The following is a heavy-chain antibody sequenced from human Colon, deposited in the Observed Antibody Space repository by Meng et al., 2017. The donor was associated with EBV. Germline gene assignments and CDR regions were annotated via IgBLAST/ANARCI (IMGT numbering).Heavy chain of an antibody. CDR1: RAMVSYKSAA. V-gene: IGHV6-1*01. Sequence: VHVQRSGTGWVEPSQLVAPTCSISRAMVSYKSAAWNGIRQSPSGGLGWLGRTDGRFKWSTDYAVSVKSRLIISTDTFKNQYSLHLASVNPEETGVYYCAREVDYGGNSVSFDFWGQGTLVTVSS. CDR3: AREVDYGGNSVSFDF. CDR2: TDGRFKWST. D-gene: IGHD4-23*01. J-gene: IGHJ4*02.